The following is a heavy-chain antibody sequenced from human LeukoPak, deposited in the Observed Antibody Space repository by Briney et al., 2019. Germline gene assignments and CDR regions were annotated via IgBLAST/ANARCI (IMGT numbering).Heavy chain of an antibody. CDR3: ARDRVGITGTIYYYMDV. V-gene: IGHV1-69*05. Sequence: SVKVSCKASGGTFSSYAIRWVRQAPGQGLEWMGGIIPISGTANYAPKFQGRVTITTDESTSTAYMELSSLRSEDTAVYYCARDRVGITGTIYYYMDVWGKGTTVTVSS. CDR2: IIPISGTA. D-gene: IGHD1-7*01. CDR1: GGTFSSYA. J-gene: IGHJ6*03.